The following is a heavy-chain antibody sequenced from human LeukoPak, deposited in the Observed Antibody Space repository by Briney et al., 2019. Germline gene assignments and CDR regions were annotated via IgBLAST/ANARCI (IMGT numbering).Heavy chain of an antibody. CDR2: IYTSGST. J-gene: IGHJ6*03. V-gene: IGHV4-4*07. CDR1: GGSISSYY. CDR3: ARETMYYDFWSGYYIHYYYYMDV. D-gene: IGHD3-3*01. Sequence: SETLSLTCTVSGGSISSYYWSWIRQPAGKGLEWIGRIYTSGSTNYNPSLKSRVTMSVDTSKNQFSLKLSSVTAADTAAYYCARETMYYDFWSGYYIHYYYYMDVWGKGTTVTVSS.